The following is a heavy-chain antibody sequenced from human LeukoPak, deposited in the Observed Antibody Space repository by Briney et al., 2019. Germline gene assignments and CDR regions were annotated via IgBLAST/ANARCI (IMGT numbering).Heavy chain of an antibody. CDR2: IYYSGST. J-gene: IGHJ4*02. V-gene: IGHV4-59*01. CDR1: GGSISSYY. D-gene: IGHD5-12*01. Sequence: SETLSLTCTVSGGSISSYYWSWIRQPPGKGLEWIGYIYYSGSTNYNPSLKSRVTISVDTSKNQFSLKLSSVTAADTAVYYCARDSGYSGYDWMDYWGQGTLVTVSS. CDR3: ARDSGYSGYDWMDY.